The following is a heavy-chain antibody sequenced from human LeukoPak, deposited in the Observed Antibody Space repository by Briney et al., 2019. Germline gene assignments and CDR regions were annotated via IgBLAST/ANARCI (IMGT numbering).Heavy chain of an antibody. CDR3: ARGGWGSGSYFGY. J-gene: IGHJ4*02. D-gene: IGHD3-16*01. CDR2: ISGSGGST. V-gene: IGHV3-23*01. CDR1: GGSISTTN. Sequence: GTLSLTCGVSGGSISTTNWWTWVRQAPGKGLEWVSVISGSGGSTNYADSVKGRVTISRDNSKNTLYLQMNSLRAEDTAVYYCARGGWGSGSYFGYWGQGTLVTVSS.